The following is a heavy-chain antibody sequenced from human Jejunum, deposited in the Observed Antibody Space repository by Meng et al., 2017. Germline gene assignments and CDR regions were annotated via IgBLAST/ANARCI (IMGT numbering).Heavy chain of an antibody. CDR3: ATTPHMTWYSTNPFHFDY. Sequence: GESLKISCKVSGYTFTSYWIGWVRQMPGKGLEWMGIIYPGDSDTRYSPSFQGQVTISADMSNSTAYLQWSSLRASDTAIYYCATTPHMTWYSTNPFHFDYWGQGTVVTVSS. D-gene: IGHD2-15*01. CDR2: IYPGDSDT. CDR1: GYTFTSYW. J-gene: IGHJ4*02. V-gene: IGHV5-51*01.